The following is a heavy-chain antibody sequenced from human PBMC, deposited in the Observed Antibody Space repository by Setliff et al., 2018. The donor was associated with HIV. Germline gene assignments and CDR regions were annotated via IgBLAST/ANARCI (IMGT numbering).Heavy chain of an antibody. J-gene: IGHJ4*02. CDR3: ARASTPYSSNWYWYFDY. V-gene: IGHV1-8*01. CDR1: GYTFINYD. D-gene: IGHD6-13*01. Sequence: ASVKVSCKASGYTFINYDINWVRQATGQGLEWMGWMNPNSGNTGYSQKFQSRVTITADESTSTAYMELSSLSSEDTAVYYCARASTPYSSNWYWYFDYWGQGTLVTVSS. CDR2: MNPNSGNT.